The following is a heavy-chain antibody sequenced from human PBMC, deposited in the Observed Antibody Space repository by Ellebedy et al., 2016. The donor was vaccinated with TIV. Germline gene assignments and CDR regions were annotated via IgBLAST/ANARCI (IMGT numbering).Heavy chain of an antibody. Sequence: SETLSLTCAVYGGSFSGYYWSWIRQPPGKGLEWIGEINHSGSTNYNPSLKSRVTISVDTSKNQFSLKLSSVTAADTAVYYCARGLHTDNWFDPWGQGTLVTVSS. J-gene: IGHJ5*02. D-gene: IGHD5-18*01. CDR2: INHSGST. CDR3: ARGLHTDNWFDP. V-gene: IGHV4-34*01. CDR1: GGSFSGYY.